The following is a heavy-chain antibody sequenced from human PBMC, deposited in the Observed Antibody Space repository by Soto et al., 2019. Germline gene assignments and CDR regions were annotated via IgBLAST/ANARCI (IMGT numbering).Heavy chain of an antibody. CDR2: IIPIFGTA. CDR3: ARDEYCISTSCSWFDP. Sequence: QVQLVQSGAEVKKPGSSVKVSCKASGGTFSSYAISWVRQAPGQGLEWMGGIIPIFGTANYAQKFQGRVTITADESTSTAYQELSSLRSEDTAVYYCARDEYCISTSCSWFDPWGQGTLVTVSP. CDR1: GGTFSSYA. J-gene: IGHJ5*02. D-gene: IGHD2-2*01. V-gene: IGHV1-69*12.